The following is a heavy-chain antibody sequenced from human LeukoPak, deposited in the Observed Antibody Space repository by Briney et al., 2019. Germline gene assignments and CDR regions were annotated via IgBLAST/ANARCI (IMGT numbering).Heavy chain of an antibody. CDR3: ATYDSSDYGSEYFQH. V-gene: IGHV3-11*04. D-gene: IGHD3-22*01. CDR2: ISISGSTI. Sequence: PGGSLRLSCAASGFTFSDYYMSWIRQAPGKGLEWISHISISGSTIYYADSVKGRFTISRDNAEKSLYLQMNSLRAEDTAVYYCATYDSSDYGSEYFQHWGQGTLVTVSS. J-gene: IGHJ1*01. CDR1: GFTFSDYY.